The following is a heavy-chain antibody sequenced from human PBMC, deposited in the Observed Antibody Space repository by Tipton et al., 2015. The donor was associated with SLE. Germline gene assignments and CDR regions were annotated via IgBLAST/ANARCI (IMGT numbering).Heavy chain of an antibody. CDR2: IYKTGIT. D-gene: IGHD5-12*01. Sequence: TLSLTCSVSGDSMNNYYWSWIRQPAGMPLEWIGRIYKTGITNYNPSLKGRLSISADASKNHFSLKLNSVTAADTAVYYCATNGHGETYEFFTEYLRHWGQGTLVTVSS. CDR1: GDSMNNYY. J-gene: IGHJ1*01. V-gene: IGHV4-4*07. CDR3: ATNGHGETYEFFTEYLRH.